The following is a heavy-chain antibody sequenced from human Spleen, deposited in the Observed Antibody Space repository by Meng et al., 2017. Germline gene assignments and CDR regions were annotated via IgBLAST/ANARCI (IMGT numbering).Heavy chain of an antibody. J-gene: IGHJ4*02. Sequence: QVQLVQSGAEVKKPGASLKVSCKGSDYTFSGYGVCWVRQAPGQGLEWVGTINPDGVSTNYALNLQGRVSMTRDTSTSTVYMELSSLRSEDTAVYYCARDDISPGTTFDYWGQGTLVTVSS. V-gene: IGHV1-18*01. D-gene: IGHD1-7*01. CDR1: DYTFSGYG. CDR3: ARDDISPGTTFDY. CDR2: INPDGVST.